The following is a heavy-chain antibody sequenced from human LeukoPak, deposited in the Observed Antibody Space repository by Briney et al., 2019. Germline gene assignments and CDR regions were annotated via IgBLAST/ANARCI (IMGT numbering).Heavy chain of an antibody. D-gene: IGHD6-19*01. V-gene: IGHV1-18*01. CDR2: ISPYNGNT. CDR1: GYDFTRVG. Sequence: ASVKVSCKASGYDFTRVGITWVRRAPGQGLEWMGWISPYNGNTRYAQKLQGRVAMTTDTSTTTAYMELRGLRFNDTAVYYCARAGPGSGWYFDYWGQGTLVTVSS. J-gene: IGHJ4*02. CDR3: ARAGPGSGWYFDY.